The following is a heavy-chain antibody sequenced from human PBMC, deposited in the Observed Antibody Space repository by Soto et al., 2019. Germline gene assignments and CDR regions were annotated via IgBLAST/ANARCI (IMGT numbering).Heavy chain of an antibody. CDR2: INHSGST. V-gene: IGHV4-34*01. CDR3: ARFYYYYYGMDV. J-gene: IGHJ6*02. Sequence: SETLSLTCAVYGGSFGGYYWSWIRQPPGKGLEWIGEINHSGSTNYNPSLKSRVTISVDTSKNQFSLKLSSVTAADTAVYYCARFYYYYYGMDVWGQGTTVTVSS. CDR1: GGSFGGYY.